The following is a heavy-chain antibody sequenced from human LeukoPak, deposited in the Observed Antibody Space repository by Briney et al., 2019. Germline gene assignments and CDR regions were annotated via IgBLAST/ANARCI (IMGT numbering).Heavy chain of an antibody. D-gene: IGHD5-24*01. CDR3: ARDGMATITVFDY. V-gene: IGHV1-46*01. J-gene: IGHJ4*02. Sequence: ASVTVSCKASGYTFTSYYMHWVRQAPGRGLEWMGIINPSGGSTSYAQKFQGRVTMTRDTSTSTVYMELSSLRSEDTAVYYCARDGMATITVFDYWGQGTLVTVSS. CDR1: GYTFTSYY. CDR2: INPSGGST.